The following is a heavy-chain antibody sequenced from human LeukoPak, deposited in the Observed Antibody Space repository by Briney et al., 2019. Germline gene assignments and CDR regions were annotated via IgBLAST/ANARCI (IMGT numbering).Heavy chain of an antibody. D-gene: IGHD1-1*01. Sequence: PGGPLRLSCAASGFTFSNDWMGWVRQAPGKGLEWVGRIKRQIDGGTTDYAAPVKGRFTISRDDSKNTLYLQMNSLKIEDTAVYYCTTDPPGGTDYWGQGTLVTVFS. CDR3: TTDPPGGTDY. CDR2: IKRQIDGGTT. J-gene: IGHJ4*02. V-gene: IGHV3-15*01. CDR1: GFTFSNDW.